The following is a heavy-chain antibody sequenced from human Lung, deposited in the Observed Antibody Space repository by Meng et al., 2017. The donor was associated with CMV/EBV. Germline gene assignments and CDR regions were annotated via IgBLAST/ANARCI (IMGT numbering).Heavy chain of an antibody. CDR2: TYYRSKWYN. J-gene: IGHJ5*02. CDR1: GDNVSSNSAA. D-gene: IGHD3-22*01. CDR3: ARDLNYYDSSGNYYVGWLDP. Sequence: SCAISGDNVSSNSAAWNWIRQSPSRGLEWLGRTYYRSKWYNDFAPSVKSRITFNPDTSKNQLSLHLTSVTPEDTAVYYCARDLNYYDSSGNYYVGWLDPWXQRXLVPVSS. V-gene: IGHV6-1*01.